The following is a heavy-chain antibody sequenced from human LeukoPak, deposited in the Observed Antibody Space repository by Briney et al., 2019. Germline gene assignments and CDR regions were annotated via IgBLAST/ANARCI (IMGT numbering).Heavy chain of an antibody. CDR1: GGSFSGYY. V-gene: IGHV4-34*01. CDR2: VNDGGRT. D-gene: IGHD6-6*01. Sequence: PSETLSLTCVVNGGSFSGYYWTWIRQPPGKGLEWIGEVNDGGRTNYNASFKSRFTMSVDTSRNQISLKVTSVTAADTGVYYCARNSAYSSSSGVNLWGQGALVIVSS. CDR3: ARNSAYSSSSGVNL. J-gene: IGHJ5*02.